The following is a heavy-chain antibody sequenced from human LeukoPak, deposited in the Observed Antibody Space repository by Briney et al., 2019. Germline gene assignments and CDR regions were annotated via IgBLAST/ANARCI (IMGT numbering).Heavy chain of an antibody. D-gene: IGHD3-3*01. J-gene: IGHJ4*02. CDR3: ARDDYDFWSGYSAAY. CDR2: IKQDGSEK. V-gene: IGHV3-7*01. Sequence: GGSLRLSCAASGFTFSSYWMSWVRQAPGKGLEWVANIKQDGSEKYYVDCVKGRFTISRDNAKNSLYLQMNSLRAEDTAVYYCARDDYDFWSGYSAAYWGQGTLVTVSS. CDR1: GFTFSSYW.